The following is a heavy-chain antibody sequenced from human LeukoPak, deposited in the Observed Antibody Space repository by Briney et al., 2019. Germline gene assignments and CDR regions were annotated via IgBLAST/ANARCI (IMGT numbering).Heavy chain of an antibody. CDR2: ITSDGSNR. Sequence: GGSLRLSCAASGFSFSRFWMHWVRQAPGKGLVWIPRITSDGSNRDYADSVKGRFTISRDNAKNTLYLQMNSLRTEDTAVYFCVREDIVVVTTLDHWGQGSLVTVSS. V-gene: IGHV3-74*01. CDR1: GFSFSRFW. J-gene: IGHJ4*02. D-gene: IGHD2-21*02. CDR3: VREDIVVVTTLDH.